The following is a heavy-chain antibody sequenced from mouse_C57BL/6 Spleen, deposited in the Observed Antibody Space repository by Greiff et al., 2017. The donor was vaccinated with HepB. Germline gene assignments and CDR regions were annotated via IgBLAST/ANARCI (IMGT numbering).Heavy chain of an antibody. CDR1: GYTFTSYW. Sequence: QVQLKQPGAELVRPGSSVKLSCKASGYTFTSYWMYWVKQRPIQGLEWIGNIDPSDSETHYNQKFKDKATLTVDKSSSTAYMQLSSLTSEDSAVYYCAGGNYFDYWGQGTTLTVSS. V-gene: IGHV1-52*01. CDR3: AGGNYFDY. CDR2: IDPSDSET. J-gene: IGHJ2*01.